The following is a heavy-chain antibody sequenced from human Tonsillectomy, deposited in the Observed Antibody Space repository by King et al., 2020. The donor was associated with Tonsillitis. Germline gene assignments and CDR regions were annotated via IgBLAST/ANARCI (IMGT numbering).Heavy chain of an antibody. CDR3: ACGFYCSGGSCYVDAFDI. D-gene: IGHD2-15*01. V-gene: IGHV6-1*01. CDR2: TYYRSKWYN. Sequence: VQLQQSGPGLVKPSQTLSLTCAISGDSVSSNSAAWNWIRQSPSRGLEWLGRTYYRSKWYNDYAVSVKSRITINPDTSKNQFSLQLNSVTPEDTAVYYCACGFYCSGGSCYVDAFDIWGQGTMVTVSS. J-gene: IGHJ3*02. CDR1: GDSVSSNSAA.